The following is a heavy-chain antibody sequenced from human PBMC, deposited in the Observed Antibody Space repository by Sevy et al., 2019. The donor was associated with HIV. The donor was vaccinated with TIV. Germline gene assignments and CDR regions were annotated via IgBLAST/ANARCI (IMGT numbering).Heavy chain of an antibody. J-gene: IGHJ4*02. CDR1: GYTFTSYG. D-gene: IGHD3-10*01. V-gene: IGHV1-18*01. CDR3: ARDLVRYYYGSGSYYQPNYDY. CDR2: ISAYNGNT. Sequence: ASVKVSCKASGYTFTSYGISWVRQAPGQGLEWMGWISAYNGNTNYAQKLQGRVTMTTDTSTSTAYMELGSLRSDDTAVYYCARDLVRYYYGSGSYYQPNYDYWGQGTLVTVSS.